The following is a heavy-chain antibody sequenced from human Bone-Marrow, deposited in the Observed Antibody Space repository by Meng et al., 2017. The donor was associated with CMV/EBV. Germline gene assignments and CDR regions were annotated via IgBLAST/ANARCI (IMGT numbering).Heavy chain of an antibody. J-gene: IGHJ4*02. V-gene: IGHV3-30*19. D-gene: IGHD2-2*01. CDR2: ISYDGSNK. CDR1: GFTFSSYG. Sequence: GESLKISCAASGFTFSSYGMHWVRQAPGKGLEWVAVISYDGSNKYYADSVKGRFTISRDNSKNTLYLQMNSLRAEDTAVYYCARDRYCSSNSCYRGFDYWGQGTLVTVSS. CDR3: ARDRYCSSNSCYRGFDY.